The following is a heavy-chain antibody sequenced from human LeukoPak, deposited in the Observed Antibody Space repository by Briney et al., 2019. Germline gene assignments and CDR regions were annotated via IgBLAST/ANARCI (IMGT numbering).Heavy chain of an antibody. Sequence: GGSLRLSCTGSGFTFSSNAMTWVRQAPGKGLEWVSTIRGGGDCTHYADSVMGRFTISRDSSKNTLYLQMTSLTAEDTAVYYCAKGQELVDGVFDYWGQGTLVTVSS. CDR1: GFTFSSNA. CDR3: AKGQELVDGVFDY. D-gene: IGHD3-10*01. CDR2: IRGGGDCT. J-gene: IGHJ4*02. V-gene: IGHV3-23*01.